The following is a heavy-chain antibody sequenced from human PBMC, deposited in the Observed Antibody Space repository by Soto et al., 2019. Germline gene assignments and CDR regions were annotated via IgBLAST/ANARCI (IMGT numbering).Heavy chain of an antibody. CDR3: ARDHHRYSGYDYVDY. V-gene: IGHV3-11*05. Sequence: QVQLVESGGGLVKPGGSLRLSCAASGFTFSEYYMSWIRQAPGKGLEWVSYISSSSSYTNYAGSVKGRFTISRDNAKNSLYLQMNSLRAEDTALYYCARDHHRYSGYDYVDYWGQGTLVTVSS. J-gene: IGHJ4*02. D-gene: IGHD5-12*01. CDR2: ISSSSSYT. CDR1: GFTFSEYY.